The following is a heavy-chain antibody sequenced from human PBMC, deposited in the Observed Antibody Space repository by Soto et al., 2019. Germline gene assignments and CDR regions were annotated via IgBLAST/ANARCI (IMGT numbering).Heavy chain of an antibody. V-gene: IGHV3-23*01. Sequence: EVQLLESGGGLVQPRGSLRFSWAASGFTFSSYAMSWVRQAPGKGLEWVSAISGSGGSTYYADSVKGRFTISRDNSKNTLYLQMNSLRAEDTAVYYCAKHWYGDPIDYWGQGTLVTVSS. CDR3: AKHWYGDPIDY. CDR2: ISGSGGST. D-gene: IGHD4-17*01. J-gene: IGHJ4*02. CDR1: GFTFSSYA.